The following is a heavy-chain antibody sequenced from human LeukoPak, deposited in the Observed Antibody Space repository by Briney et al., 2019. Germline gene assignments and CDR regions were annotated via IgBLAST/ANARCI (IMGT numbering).Heavy chain of an antibody. V-gene: IGHV4-59*08. CDR1: GGSISSYY. CDR2: IYYSGST. CDR3: ARLTGVYYSSYMDV. J-gene: IGHJ6*03. D-gene: IGHD1-14*01. Sequence: AETLSLTCTVSGGSISSYYWSWIRQPPGKGLEWIGYIYYSGSTNYNPSLKSRVTISVDTSKNQFSLKLSSVTAADTAVYYCARLTGVYYSSYMDVWGKGTTVTVSS.